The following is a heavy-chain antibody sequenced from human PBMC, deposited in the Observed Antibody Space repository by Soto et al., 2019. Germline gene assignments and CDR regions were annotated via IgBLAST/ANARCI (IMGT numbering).Heavy chain of an antibody. V-gene: IGHV4-59*01. CDR2: MYNTGST. CDR1: GGTISGYY. J-gene: IGHJ6*02. CDR3: ARDLWGYCGTDCYPLDV. D-gene: IGHD2-21*02. Sequence: PSETLSLTCTASGGTISGYYWSWIRQPPGKGLEWIGYMYNTGSTVYNPSFKSRVTISVDTSKNQFSLKLNSVTAADTAVYYCARDLWGYCGTDCYPLDVWGQGTTVTVS.